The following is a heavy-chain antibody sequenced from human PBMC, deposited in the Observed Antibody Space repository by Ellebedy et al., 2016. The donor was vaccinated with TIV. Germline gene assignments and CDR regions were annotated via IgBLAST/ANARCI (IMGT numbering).Heavy chain of an antibody. CDR3: ARGWARNFYDSGGYGINEYFQH. Sequence: GESLKISCVVSGFTFSTYAMRWFRQAPGKGLEWVSYITSSGSTIYYADSVKGRFTITRDNAKTSLYLQMSSLRGEDTAVYYCARGWARNFYDSGGYGINEYFQHWGQGTLVTVSS. CDR1: GFTFSTYA. J-gene: IGHJ1*01. V-gene: IGHV3-11*01. CDR2: ITSSGSTI. D-gene: IGHD3-22*01.